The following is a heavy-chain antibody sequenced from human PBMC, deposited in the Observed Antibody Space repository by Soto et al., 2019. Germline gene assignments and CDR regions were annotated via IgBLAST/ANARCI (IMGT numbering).Heavy chain of an antibody. CDR2: IWYDGSNK. CDR1: GFTFSSYG. J-gene: IGHJ4*02. Sequence: GGSLRLSCAASGFTFSSYGMHWVRQAPGKGLEWVAVIWYDGSNKYYADSVKGRFTISRDNSKNTLYLQMNSLRAEDTAAYYCARDIEIFGYSSSWRGGPDYWGQGTLVTVSS. CDR3: ARDIEIFGYSSSWRGGPDY. V-gene: IGHV3-33*01. D-gene: IGHD6-13*01.